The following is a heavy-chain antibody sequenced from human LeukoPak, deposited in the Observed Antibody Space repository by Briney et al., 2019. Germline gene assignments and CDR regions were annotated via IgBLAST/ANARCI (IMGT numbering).Heavy chain of an antibody. CDR2: IRFDGSNK. CDR3: AREVGTFDY. Sequence: GGSLRLSCTASGFTFSNYGMHWVRQPPGKGLQWVAFIRFDGSNKYYADSVKGRFTISRDNSKNTLYLQMNSLRAEDTAVYYCAREVGTFDYWGQGALVTVSS. D-gene: IGHD1-26*01. CDR1: GFTFSNYG. J-gene: IGHJ4*02. V-gene: IGHV3-30*02.